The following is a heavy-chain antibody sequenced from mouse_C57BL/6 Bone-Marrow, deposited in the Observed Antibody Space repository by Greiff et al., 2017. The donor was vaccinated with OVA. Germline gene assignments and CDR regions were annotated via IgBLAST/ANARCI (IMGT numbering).Heavy chain of an antibody. V-gene: IGHV1-81*01. CDR3: ARSDYSNPYAMDY. CDR2: IYPRSGNT. CDR1: GYTFTSYG. Sequence: VQRVESGAELARPGASVKLSCKASGYTFTSYGISWVKQRTGQGLEWIGEIYPRSGNTYYNEKFKGKATLTADKSSSTAYMELRSLTSEDSAVYFCARSDYSNPYAMDYWGQGTSVTVSS. J-gene: IGHJ4*01. D-gene: IGHD2-5*01.